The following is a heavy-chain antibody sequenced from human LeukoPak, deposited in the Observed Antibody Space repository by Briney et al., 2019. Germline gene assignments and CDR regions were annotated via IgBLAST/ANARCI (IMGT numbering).Heavy chain of an antibody. CDR1: GFTFSSYA. CDR3: AKDVHLVVPAACDY. CDR2: ISGSGGST. Sequence: GGSLRLSCAASGFTFSSYAMSWVRQAPGKGLEWVSAISGSGGSTYYADPVKGRFTISRDNSENTLYLQMNSLRAEDTAVYYCAKDVHLVVPAACDYWGQGTLVTVSS. D-gene: IGHD2-2*01. J-gene: IGHJ4*02. V-gene: IGHV3-23*01.